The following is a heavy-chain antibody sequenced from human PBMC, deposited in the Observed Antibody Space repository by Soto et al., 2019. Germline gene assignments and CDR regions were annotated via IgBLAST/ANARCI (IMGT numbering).Heavy chain of an antibody. CDR1: GGSISSGDYY. D-gene: IGHD5-12*01. CDR3: ARRRWLQSHDY. J-gene: IGHJ4*02. Sequence: SETLSLTCTVSGGSISSGDYYWIWIRQPPGKGLEWIGYIYYSGSTYYNPSLKSRVTISVDTSKNQFSLKLSSVTAADTAVYYCARRRWLQSHDYWGQGTLVTVSS. CDR2: IYYSGST. V-gene: IGHV4-30-4*01.